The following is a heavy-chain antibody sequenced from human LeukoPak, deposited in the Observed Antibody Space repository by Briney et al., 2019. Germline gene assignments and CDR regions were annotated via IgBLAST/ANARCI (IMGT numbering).Heavy chain of an antibody. CDR2: FDPEDGET. V-gene: IGHV1-24*01. D-gene: IGHD2-2*01. CDR1: GYTLTELS. J-gene: IGHJ3*02. CDR3: ATRRRNCSSTSCYSPDAFDN. Sequence: ASVKVSCKVSGYTLTELSMHWVRQAPGKGLEWVGGFDPEDGETIYAQKFQGRVTMTEDTPTDTAYMELSSLRSEDTAVYYCATRRRNCSSTSCYSPDAFDNWGQGTMVTVSS.